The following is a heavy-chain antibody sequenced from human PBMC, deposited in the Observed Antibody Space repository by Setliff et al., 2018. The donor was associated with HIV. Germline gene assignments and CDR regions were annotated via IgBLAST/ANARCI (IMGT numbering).Heavy chain of an antibody. CDR1: GGSMSSSSYD. CDR3: ARLGYVSGGFYKTPGPYYFDY. J-gene: IGHJ4*02. Sequence: SAPLSLTCTVSGGSMSSSSYDGGWIRQTPDKGEEWIGIIYYSGATEDNPSLTRRGTRSVDTSRNQFSLKLRSVTAADTAAYYCARLGYVSGGFYKTPGPYYFDYWCQGALVTVSS. D-gene: IGHD3-10*01. CDR2: IYYSGAT. V-gene: IGHV4-39*01.